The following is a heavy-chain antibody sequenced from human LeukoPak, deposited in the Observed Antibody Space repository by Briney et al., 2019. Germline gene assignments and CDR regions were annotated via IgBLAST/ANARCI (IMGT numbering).Heavy chain of an antibody. CDR1: GFTFSNSY. CDR3: TTYLRGGSYSLGY. CDR2: IKSKTDGGTT. V-gene: IGHV3-15*01. Sequence: PGGSPRLSCAASGFTFSNSYMTWVRQAPGKGLEWVGRIKSKTDGGTTDYAAPVKGRFTISRDDSKNTVYLQMNGLKTEDTAVYYCTTYLRGGSYSLGYWGQGTLVTVSS. D-gene: IGHD1-26*01. J-gene: IGHJ4*02.